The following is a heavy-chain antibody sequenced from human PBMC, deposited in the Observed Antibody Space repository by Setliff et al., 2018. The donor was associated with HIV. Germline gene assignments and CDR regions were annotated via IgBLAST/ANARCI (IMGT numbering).Heavy chain of an antibody. CDR1: GFDFSEYY. CDR3: AAQGVL. CDR2: ISSSGTSL. J-gene: IGHJ4*02. Sequence: GGSLRLSCTASGFDFSEYYLTWIRQAPGKGLQWVSYISSSGTSLHYADSVKGRSTISRDNSRNSFYPQMTSLRVDDTAVYYCAAQGVLWGQGALVTVSS. V-gene: IGHV3-11*04.